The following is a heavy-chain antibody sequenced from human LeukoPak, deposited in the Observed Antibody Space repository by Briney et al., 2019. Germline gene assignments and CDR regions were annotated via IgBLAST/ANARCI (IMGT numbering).Heavy chain of an antibody. Sequence: GGSLRLSCAASGFTFSSYWMHWVRQAPGKGLLWVSRINSDGSSTSYADSVKGRFTISRDNAKNTLYLQMNSLRAEDTAVYYCARGERWLQLRPFDYWGQGILVTVSS. D-gene: IGHD5-24*01. CDR2: INSDGSST. CDR3: ARGERWLQLRPFDY. CDR1: GFTFSSYW. V-gene: IGHV3-74*01. J-gene: IGHJ4*02.